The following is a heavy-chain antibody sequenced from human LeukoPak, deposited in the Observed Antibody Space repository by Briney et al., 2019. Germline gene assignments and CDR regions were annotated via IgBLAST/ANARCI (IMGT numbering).Heavy chain of an antibody. Sequence: PGGSLRLSCAASGFTSSSYWMSWVRQAPGKGLEWLANIKQDGSEKYYVDSVKGRFTISRDNAKNSLYLQMNSLRAEDTAVYYCARHNYDFWSVYMDVWGKGTTVTVSS. J-gene: IGHJ6*03. CDR3: ARHNYDFWSVYMDV. D-gene: IGHD3-3*01. CDR2: IKQDGSEK. CDR1: GFTSSSYW. V-gene: IGHV3-7*01.